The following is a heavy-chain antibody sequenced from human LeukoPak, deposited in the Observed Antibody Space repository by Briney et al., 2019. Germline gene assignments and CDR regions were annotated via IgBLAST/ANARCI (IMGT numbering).Heavy chain of an antibody. V-gene: IGHV4-59*13. CDR2: VYNSGNS. D-gene: IGHD3-9*01. CDR3: SRDGTDYDILSGSARYYLDY. J-gene: IGHJ4*02. Sequence: SETLSLTCTVSGVSISGYYWSWIRQAPGKGLEWIAYVYNSGNSNYNPSLQSRVTISIDTSKNHFSLKLRSVTAADTAVYYCSRDGTDYDILSGSARYYLDYWGQGTLVTVSS. CDR1: GVSISGYY.